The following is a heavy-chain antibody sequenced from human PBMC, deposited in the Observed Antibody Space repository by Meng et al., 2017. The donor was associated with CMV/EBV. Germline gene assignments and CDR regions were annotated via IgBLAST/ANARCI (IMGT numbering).Heavy chain of an antibody. J-gene: IGHJ6*02. D-gene: IGHD3-10*01. CDR1: GGSISSYY. Sequence: GSLRLSCTVSGGSISSYYWSWIRRPPGKGLEWIGYIYYSGSTNYNPSLKSRVTISVDTSKNQFSLKLSSVTAADTAVYYCARDPNLWSGMDVWGQGTTVTVSS. V-gene: IGHV4-59*01. CDR3: ARDPNLWSGMDV. CDR2: IYYSGST.